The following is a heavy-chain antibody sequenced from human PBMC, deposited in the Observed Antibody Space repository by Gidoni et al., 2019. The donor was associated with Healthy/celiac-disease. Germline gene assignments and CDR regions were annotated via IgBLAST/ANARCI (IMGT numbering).Heavy chain of an antibody. D-gene: IGHD6-19*01. CDR2: ISHDGSNK. Sequence: QVQLVESGGGVVQHGRSLRLSCAASGFTFSSYAMHWVRQAPGKGLEWVAVISHDGSNKYYADSVKGRFTISRDNSKNTLYLQMNSLRAEDTAVYYCARDLGVAVAGTEHNWFDPWGQGTLVTVSS. V-gene: IGHV3-30-3*01. CDR3: ARDLGVAVAGTEHNWFDP. CDR1: GFTFSSYA. J-gene: IGHJ5*02.